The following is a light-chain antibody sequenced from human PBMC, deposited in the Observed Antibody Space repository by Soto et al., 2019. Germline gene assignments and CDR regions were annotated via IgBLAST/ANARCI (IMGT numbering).Light chain of an antibody. J-gene: IGLJ2*01. CDR1: SSDVGGYNF. V-gene: IGLV2-14*03. CDR3: SSYTSTNTQL. Sequence: QSALTQPASVSGSPGQSITISCTGTSSDVGGYNFVSWYQQHPGKPPKLMIYDVSNRPSGVSNRFSGSKSGNTASLTISGLQAEDEAHYYCSSYTSTNTQLFGGGTKLTVL. CDR2: DVS.